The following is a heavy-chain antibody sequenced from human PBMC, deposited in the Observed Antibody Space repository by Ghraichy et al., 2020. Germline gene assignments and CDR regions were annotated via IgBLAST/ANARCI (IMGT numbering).Heavy chain of an antibody. CDR3: ENYGSGSYFHSEY. D-gene: IGHD3-10*01. Sequence: GGSLRLSCAASGFTFSSHSMNWVRQAPGKGLEWVSYITSSGTTMYYADSVKGRFTISRENAKNSLYLQMNSLRDEDTGVYYCENYGSGSYFHSEYWGQGTVVTASS. J-gene: IGHJ4*02. V-gene: IGHV3-48*02. CDR2: ITSSGTTM. CDR1: GFTFSSHS.